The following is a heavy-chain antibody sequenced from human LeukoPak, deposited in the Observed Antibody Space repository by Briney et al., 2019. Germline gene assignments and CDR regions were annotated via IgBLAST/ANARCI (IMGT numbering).Heavy chain of an antibody. V-gene: IGHV1-69*05. Sequence: GASVKVSCKASGGTFSSYAISWVRQAPGQGLEWMGGIIPIFGTANYAQKFQGRVTITTDESTSTAYMELSSLRSEDTAVYYCARGAMKDSGWYDRWGLPLLDYWGQGTLVTVSS. CDR2: IIPIFGTA. J-gene: IGHJ4*02. CDR3: ARGAMKDSGWYDRWGLPLLDY. D-gene: IGHD6-13*01. CDR1: GGTFSSYA.